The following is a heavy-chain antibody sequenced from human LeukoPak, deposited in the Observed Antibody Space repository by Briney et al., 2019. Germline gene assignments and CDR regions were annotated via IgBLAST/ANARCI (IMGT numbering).Heavy chain of an antibody. V-gene: IGHV1-69*05. CDR1: GGTFSSYA. D-gene: IGHD3-22*01. J-gene: IGHJ5*02. CDR2: IIPIFGTA. CDR3: AREGYYYDSSGYFNWFDP. Sequence: ASVKVSCKASGGTFSSYAISWVRQAPGQGLEWMGGIIPIFGTANYAQKFQGRVTITTDESTSTAYMELSSLRSEDTAVYYCAREGYYYDSSGYFNWFDPWGQGTLVTVSS.